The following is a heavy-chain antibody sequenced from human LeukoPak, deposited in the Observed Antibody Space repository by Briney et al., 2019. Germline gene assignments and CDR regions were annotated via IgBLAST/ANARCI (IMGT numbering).Heavy chain of an antibody. Sequence: SETLSLTCTVSGGSISSSSYYWGWIRQPPGKGLEWIGSIYYSGSTYYNPSLKSRVTISVDTSKNQFSLKLSSVTAADTAVYYCARQLGRLRSGGPYDAFDIWGQGTMVTVSS. CDR2: IYYSGST. D-gene: IGHD2-15*01. J-gene: IGHJ3*02. V-gene: IGHV4-39*01. CDR3: ARQLGRLRSGGPYDAFDI. CDR1: GGSISSSSYY.